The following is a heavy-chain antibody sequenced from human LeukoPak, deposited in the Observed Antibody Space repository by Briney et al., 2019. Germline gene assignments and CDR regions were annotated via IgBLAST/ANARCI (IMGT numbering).Heavy chain of an antibody. CDR3: ARHYKRFGKFLSY. V-gene: IGHV4-34*01. D-gene: IGHD3-10*01. CDR2: ITHTGST. J-gene: IGHJ4*02. CDR1: GFTFSNFA. Sequence: GSLRLSCSASGFTFSNFAMNWVRQPPGKGLEWIGEITHTGSTNYNPSLKSRVTISVDTSKNQFSLKLTSVTAADTARYYCARHYKRFGKFLSYWGQGTLVTVSS.